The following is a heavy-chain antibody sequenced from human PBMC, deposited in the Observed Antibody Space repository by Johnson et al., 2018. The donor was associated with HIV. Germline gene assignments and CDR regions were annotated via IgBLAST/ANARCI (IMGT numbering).Heavy chain of an antibody. D-gene: IGHD3-3*01. CDR3: ARESICGVVSYAFDI. V-gene: IGHV3-74*01. CDR2: ISWHSGSI. J-gene: IGHJ3*02. CDR1: GFTFSSHW. Sequence: VQLVESGGALVQPGGSLRLSCAASGFTFSSHWMHWVRQAPGKGLEWVSGISWHSGSIGYADSVKGRFTISRDNAKNSLYLQMNSLRAEDTGLYYCARESICGVVSYAFDIWGQGTMVTVSS.